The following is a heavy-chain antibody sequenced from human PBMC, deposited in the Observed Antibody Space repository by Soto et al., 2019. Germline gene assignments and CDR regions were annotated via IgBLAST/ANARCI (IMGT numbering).Heavy chain of an antibody. CDR3: DRDSWRDEYVVAAGPYYYYGMDV. D-gene: IGHD2-15*01. Sequence: SQTLSLTCAISGDSVSSNSAAWNWIRQSPSRGLEWLGRTYYRSKWYNDYAVSVKSRITINPDTSKNQFPLQLNSVTPEDTAVYYCDRDSWRDEYVVAAGPYYYYGMDVWGQGTTVTVSS. CDR1: GDSVSSNSAA. V-gene: IGHV6-1*01. J-gene: IGHJ6*02. CDR2: TYYRSKWYN.